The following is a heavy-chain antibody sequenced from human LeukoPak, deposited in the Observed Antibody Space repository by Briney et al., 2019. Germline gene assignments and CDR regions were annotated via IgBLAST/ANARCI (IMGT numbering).Heavy chain of an antibody. Sequence: ASVKVSCKVSGYTLTELSMHWVRQAPGKGLEWMGGFDPEDGETIYAQKFQGRVTMTEDTSTDTAYMELSSLRSEDTAVYYCATVLGQWSHFDYWGQGTLVTASS. CDR2: FDPEDGET. CDR1: GYTLTELS. D-gene: IGHD3-16*01. V-gene: IGHV1-24*01. CDR3: ATVLGQWSHFDY. J-gene: IGHJ4*02.